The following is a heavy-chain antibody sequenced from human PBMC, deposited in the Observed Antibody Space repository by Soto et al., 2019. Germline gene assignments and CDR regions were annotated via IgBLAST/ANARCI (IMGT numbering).Heavy chain of an antibody. CDR3: ASLPDIRGWPFDY. V-gene: IGHV4-61*03. D-gene: IGHD3-9*01. Sequence: QVQLQESGPGLVKPSETLSLTCIVSGGSVSSNGYYWTWIRQSPGRGLEWIGYIHDNGRTQYNPSLKRRVTMSRDMSAKHVPLMLSSVTIADTAVYYCASLPDIRGWPFDYWGQGTLVTVSS. J-gene: IGHJ4*02. CDR1: GGSVSSNGYY. CDR2: IHDNGRT.